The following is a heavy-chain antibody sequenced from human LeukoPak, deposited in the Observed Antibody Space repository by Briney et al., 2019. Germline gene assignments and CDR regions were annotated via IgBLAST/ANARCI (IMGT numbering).Heavy chain of an antibody. CDR3: ASHLNGAGYYKPFDY. Sequence: ASVKISCKAFGYTFTNNFMHWVRQVPGQGPEWMGLISPTGTFTAYAQNFQGRVTITADESTSTAYMELSSLRSEDTAVYYCASHLNGAGYYKPFDYWGQGTLVTVSS. V-gene: IGHV1-46*01. CDR1: GYTFTNNF. D-gene: IGHD3-9*01. CDR2: ISPTGTFT. J-gene: IGHJ4*02.